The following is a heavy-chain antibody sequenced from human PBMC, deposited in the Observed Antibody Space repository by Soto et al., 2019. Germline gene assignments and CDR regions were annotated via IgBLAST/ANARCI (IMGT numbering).Heavy chain of an antibody. J-gene: IGHJ4*02. Sequence: GESLKISCAASGFTFSSYAMHWVRQAPGKGLEWVAVISYDGSNKYYAASVKGRFTISRDNSKNTLYLQMNSLTAEDTAVYYCAKHSVPYSIAAAGFDYWGQGTLVTVSS. D-gene: IGHD6-13*01. CDR1: GFTFSSYA. CDR3: AKHSVPYSIAAAGFDY. V-gene: IGHV3-30*04. CDR2: ISYDGSNK.